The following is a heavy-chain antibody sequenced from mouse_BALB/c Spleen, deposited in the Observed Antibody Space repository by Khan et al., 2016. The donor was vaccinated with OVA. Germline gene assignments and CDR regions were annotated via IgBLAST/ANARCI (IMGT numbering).Heavy chain of an antibody. CDR3: SRIKKIVATYFDY. D-gene: IGHD1-1*01. CDR1: GYTFTSYW. J-gene: IGHJ2*01. CDR2: TNPTNGRT. V-gene: IGHV1S81*02. Sequence: QVRLQQSGAELVKAGASVKMSCKASGYTFTSYWMHWVKQRLGQGLEWIAETNPTNGRTYYNEKFKSKATLTVDKSSSTAYMLLSGPTSEDSAFYYCSRIKKIVATYFDYWGQGTTLTVSS.